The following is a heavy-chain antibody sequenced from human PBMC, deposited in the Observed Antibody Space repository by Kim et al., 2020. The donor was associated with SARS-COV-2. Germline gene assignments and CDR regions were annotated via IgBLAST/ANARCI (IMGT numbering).Heavy chain of an antibody. CDR1: GFTFSSYS. D-gene: IGHD2-2*01. J-gene: IGHJ4*02. CDR2: IYGGGSSS. V-gene: IGHV3-23*01. Sequence: GGSLRLSCAASGFTFSSYSMTWVRQAPGKGLEWVSAIYGGGSSSYYADSVEGRFTISRDNSKNTLYLQMNSLRAEDTALYYCARLCASTTCSYFDYWGQGPLVTVSS. CDR3: ARLCASTTCSYFDY.